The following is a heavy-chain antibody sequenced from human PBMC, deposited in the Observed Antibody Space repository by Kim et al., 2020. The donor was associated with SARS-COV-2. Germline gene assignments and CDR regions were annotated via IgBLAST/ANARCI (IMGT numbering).Heavy chain of an antibody. Sequence: GGSLRLSCAASGFTFSSYPLTWVRQAPEKGLEWISSITGSGGSTYYADSVKGRFTISRDNSRSTLYLQMNSLRAEDTAVYYCAKGLVSCGADCSEGYWGQGSLVTVSS. V-gene: IGHV3-23*01. CDR1: GFTFSSYP. CDR2: ITGSGGST. J-gene: IGHJ4*02. CDR3: AKGLVSCGADCSEGY. D-gene: IGHD2-21*02.